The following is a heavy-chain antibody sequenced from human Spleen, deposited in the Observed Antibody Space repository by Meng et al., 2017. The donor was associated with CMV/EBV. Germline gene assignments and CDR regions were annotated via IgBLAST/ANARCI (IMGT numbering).Heavy chain of an antibody. Sequence: SETLSLTCTVSGGSVSSGSYYWSWIRQPPGKGLEWIGYIYYSGSTNYNPSLKSRVTISVDTSKNQFSLRLSSVTAADTAVYYCARWGSSMQSCGMDVWGQGTPVTVSS. CDR2: IYYSGST. CDR3: ARWGSSMQSCGMDV. V-gene: IGHV4-61*01. CDR1: GGSVSSGSYY. J-gene: IGHJ6*02. D-gene: IGHD2-2*01.